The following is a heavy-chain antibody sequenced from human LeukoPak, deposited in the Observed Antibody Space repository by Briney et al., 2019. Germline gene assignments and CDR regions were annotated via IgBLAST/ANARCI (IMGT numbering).Heavy chain of an antibody. V-gene: IGHV3-33*03. D-gene: IGHD6-13*01. Sequence: GGSLRLSCAASGFTFSNYGMHWVRQAPGKGLEWVAVIWYDGSYKYYADFVKGRFTISRDKSKNTLHLQMNSLRAEDTAVYYCAKATTIAAAGYFDYWGQGTLVTVSS. J-gene: IGHJ4*02. CDR3: AKATTIAAAGYFDY. CDR2: IWYDGSYK. CDR1: GFTFSNYG.